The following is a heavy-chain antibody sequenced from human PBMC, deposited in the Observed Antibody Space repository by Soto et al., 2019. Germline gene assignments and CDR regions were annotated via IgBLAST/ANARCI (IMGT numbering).Heavy chain of an antibody. D-gene: IGHD6-13*01. J-gene: IGHJ4*02. CDR3: AKALIAAAGTGSYFDY. Sequence: QVQLVESGGGVVQPGRSLRLSCAASGFTFSSYGMYCVRQAPGKGLEWVAVISYDGSNKYYADSVKGRFTISRDNSKNTLYLQMNSLRAEDTAVYYCAKALIAAAGTGSYFDYWGQGTLVTVSS. V-gene: IGHV3-30*18. CDR2: ISYDGSNK. CDR1: GFTFSSYG.